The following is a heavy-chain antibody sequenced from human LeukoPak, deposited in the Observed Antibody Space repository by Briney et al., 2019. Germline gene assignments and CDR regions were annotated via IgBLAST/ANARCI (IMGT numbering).Heavy chain of an antibody. D-gene: IGHD6-6*01. V-gene: IGHV3-23*01. J-gene: IGHJ4*02. CDR2: ITDTGGTT. CDR3: AKGATGLAARPSDYFDY. CDR1: GFTFSSYA. Sequence: GGSLRLSCAASGFTFSSYAMNWVRQAPGKGVEWVSAITDTGGTTYYADSVKGRFTISRDNSKNTLYLQMNSLRADDTAVYYCAKGATGLAARPSDYFDYWGQGTLVTVSS.